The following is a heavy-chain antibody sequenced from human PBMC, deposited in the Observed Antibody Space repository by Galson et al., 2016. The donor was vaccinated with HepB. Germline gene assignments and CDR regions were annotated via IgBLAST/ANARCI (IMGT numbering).Heavy chain of an antibody. V-gene: IGHV1-2*02. J-gene: IGHJ5*02. CDR3: ARGIIAALRADP. CDR2: INPNSGGT. D-gene: IGHD6-6*01. Sequence: SVKVSCKASGDTFSGDYVHWVRQAPGQGLEWMGWINPNSGGTNYAQKFQGRVTMTRDTSISTAYMELSRLKSDDTAVYYCARGIIAALRADPWGQGTLVTVSS. CDR1: GDTFSGDY.